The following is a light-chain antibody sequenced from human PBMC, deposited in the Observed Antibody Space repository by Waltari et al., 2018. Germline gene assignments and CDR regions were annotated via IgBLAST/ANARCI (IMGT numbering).Light chain of an antibody. CDR2: DHN. CDR1: SSNIGNNY. J-gene: IGLJ2*01. V-gene: IGLV1-51*01. CDR3: GTWDSSLSAGV. Sequence: QSVLTQPPSVSAAPGQKVTISCSGSSSNIGNNYVSWYQQLPGTAPKLVIYDHNKRPSGIPDRFSGSKSGTSATLGITGLQTGDEADYYCGTWDSSLSAGVFGGGTKLTVL.